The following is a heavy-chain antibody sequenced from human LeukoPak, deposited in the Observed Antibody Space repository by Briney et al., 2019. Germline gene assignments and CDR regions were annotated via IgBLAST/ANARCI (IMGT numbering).Heavy chain of an antibody. D-gene: IGHD3-3*01. CDR1: GASISSYY. J-gene: IGHJ3*02. V-gene: IGHV4-4*09. Sequence: SETLSLTCTVSGASISSYYWSWIRQPPGKGLEWIGYIYTSGSTNYNPSLKSRVTISVDTSKNQFSLKLSSVTAADTAVYYCARHLAYDFWSGYYRVFAFDIWGQGTMVTVSS. CDR2: IYTSGST. CDR3: ARHLAYDFWSGYYRVFAFDI.